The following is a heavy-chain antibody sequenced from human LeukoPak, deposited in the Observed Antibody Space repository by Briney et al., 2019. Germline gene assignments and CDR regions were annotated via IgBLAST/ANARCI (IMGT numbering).Heavy chain of an antibody. CDR2: ISSSSSYI. CDR1: GFTFSSYS. V-gene: IGHV3-21*01. CDR3: ARDFNGDYPDAFDI. Sequence: PGGSLRLSCAASGFTFSSYSMNWVRQAPGKGLEWVSSISSSSSYIYYADSVKGRFTISRDNAKNSLYLQMNSLRAEDTAVYYCARDFNGDYPDAFDIWGQGTMVTVSS. D-gene: IGHD4-17*01. J-gene: IGHJ3*02.